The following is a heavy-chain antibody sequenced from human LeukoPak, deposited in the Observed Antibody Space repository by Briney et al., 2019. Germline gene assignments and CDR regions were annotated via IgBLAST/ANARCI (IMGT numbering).Heavy chain of an antibody. J-gene: IGHJ5*02. CDR3: ARERAAGYNWFDP. Sequence: QTLSLTCAVSGDSVSSNSAAWNWIRQSPSGGLEWLGRTYYRSKWYNDYAVSVKSRITINPDTSKNQFSLQLNSVTPEDTAVYYCARERAAGYNWFDPWGQGTLVTVSS. CDR2: TYYRSKWYN. V-gene: IGHV6-1*01. D-gene: IGHD6-13*01. CDR1: GDSVSSNSAA.